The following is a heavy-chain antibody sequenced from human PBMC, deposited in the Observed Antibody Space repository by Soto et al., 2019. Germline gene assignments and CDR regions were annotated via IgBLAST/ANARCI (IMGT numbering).Heavy chain of an antibody. CDR3: ARDARRYGGTTDY. V-gene: IGHV3-48*01. Sequence: EVQLVESGGGLVQPGGSLRLSCAASGFTFSSYSMNWVRQAPGKGLEWVSYISSSSSTIYYADSVKGRFTISRDNAKNSLYLQMNSLRAEDTAVYYCARDARRYGGTTDYWGQGTLVTVSS. CDR2: ISSSSSTI. J-gene: IGHJ4*02. CDR1: GFTFSSYS. D-gene: IGHD2-15*01.